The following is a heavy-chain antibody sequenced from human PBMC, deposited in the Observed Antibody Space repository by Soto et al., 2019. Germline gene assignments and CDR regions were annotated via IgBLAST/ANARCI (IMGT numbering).Heavy chain of an antibody. V-gene: IGHV3-23*01. CDR3: AKRSPYSSGWYSPIFDY. CDR2: ISESGGST. CDR1: GFSFSDYA. D-gene: IGHD6-13*01. Sequence: GGSLRLSCAASGFSFSDYAMSWVRQAPGKGLEWVSVISESGGSTHYADSVRGRFTVSRDNSKNSLSLRMNSLRDEDTAVYFCAKRSPYSSGWYSPIFDYWGQGALVTVS. J-gene: IGHJ4*02.